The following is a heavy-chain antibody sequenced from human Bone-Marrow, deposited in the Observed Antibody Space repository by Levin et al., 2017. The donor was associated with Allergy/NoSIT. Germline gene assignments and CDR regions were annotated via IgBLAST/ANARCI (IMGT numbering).Heavy chain of an antibody. CDR1: GFTFDDYG. D-gene: IGHD5-12*01. V-gene: IGHV3-20*04. Sequence: GESLKISCAASGFTFDDYGMSWVRQAPGKGLEWVSGINWNGGSTGYADSVKGRFTISRDNAKNSLYLQMNSLRAEDTALYYCARDGGYRWVGDAFDIWGQGTMVTVSS. CDR2: INWNGGST. J-gene: IGHJ3*02. CDR3: ARDGGYRWVGDAFDI.